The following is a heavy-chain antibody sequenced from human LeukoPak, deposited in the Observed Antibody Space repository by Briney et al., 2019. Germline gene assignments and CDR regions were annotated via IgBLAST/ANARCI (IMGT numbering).Heavy chain of an antibody. CDR2: IKQDGSEK. CDR3: ARLVRGVDY. CDR1: GFIFSSYW. Sequence: PGGSLRLTCAASGFIFSSYWMSWFRQAPGKGLEWVANIKQDGSEKYYVDSVKGRFTISRDNAKNSLYLQMNSLRAEDTAVYYCARLVRGVDYWGQGTLVTVSS. D-gene: IGHD3-10*01. V-gene: IGHV3-7*01. J-gene: IGHJ4*02.